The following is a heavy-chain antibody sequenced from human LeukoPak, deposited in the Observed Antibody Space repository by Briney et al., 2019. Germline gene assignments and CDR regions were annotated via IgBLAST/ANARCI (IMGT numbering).Heavy chain of an antibody. V-gene: IGHV3-7*01. J-gene: IGHJ4*02. CDR1: GFTFSSYW. Sequence: PGGSLRLSCAASGFTFSSYWMSWVRQAPGKGREWVANIKQDGSEKYCVDSVKGRFTISRDNAKNSLYLQMNSLRAEDTAVYYCARPGWIQQFVYWGQGTLVTVSS. CDR2: IKQDGSEK. CDR3: ARPGWIQQFVY. D-gene: IGHD5-18*01.